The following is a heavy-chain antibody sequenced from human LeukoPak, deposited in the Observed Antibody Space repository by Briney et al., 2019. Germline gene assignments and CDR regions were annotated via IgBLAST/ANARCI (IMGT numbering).Heavy chain of an antibody. V-gene: IGHV4-39*01. J-gene: IGHJ3*02. CDR1: GGAVSGSSYY. D-gene: IGHD3-10*02. CDR2: IHHSGTT. Sequence: SETLSLTCTVSGGAVSGSSYYWGWIRQPPGKGLESIGSIHHSGTTYYNASLKSRVTISVGTSRNQFSLKLTSVTAADTAVYYCVRHLFGGTGRDDPFDIWGQGTMVTVSS. CDR3: VRHLFGGTGRDDPFDI.